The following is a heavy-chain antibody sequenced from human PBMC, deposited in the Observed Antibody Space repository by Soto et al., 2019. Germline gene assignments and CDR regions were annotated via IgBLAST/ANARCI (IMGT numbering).Heavy chain of an antibody. D-gene: IGHD3-22*01. V-gene: IGHV3-30*02. Sequence: PGGSLRLSCAASGFTFSSHGIHRVRQAPGKGLEWVAFIWYDGSNKYYADSVKGRFTISRDNSKNTLYPQMNSLRVEDTAVYYCAKAYYDSSGFYYASDYWGQGALVTVSS. CDR1: GFTFSSHG. CDR3: AKAYYDSSGFYYASDY. J-gene: IGHJ4*02. CDR2: IWYDGSNK.